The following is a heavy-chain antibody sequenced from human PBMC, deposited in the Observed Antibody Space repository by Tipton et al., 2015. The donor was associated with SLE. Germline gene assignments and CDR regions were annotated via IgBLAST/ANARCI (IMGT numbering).Heavy chain of an antibody. J-gene: IGHJ2*01. CDR3: ARRPYWYFDV. CDR1: GGSISSHY. CDR2: IYYSGST. V-gene: IGHV4-59*11. Sequence: TLSLTCIVSGGSISSHYWSWVRQPPGKGLEWIGYIYYSGSTNYNPSLKSRVTISVDTSKNQFSLKMSSVTAADTAVYYCARRPYWYFDVWGRGTLVTVSS.